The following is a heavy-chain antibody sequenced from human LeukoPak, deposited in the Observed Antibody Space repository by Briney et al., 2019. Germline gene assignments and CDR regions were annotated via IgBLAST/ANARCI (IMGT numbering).Heavy chain of an antibody. CDR3: ARDKLAAAGNYYYYGMDV. J-gene: IGHJ6*02. V-gene: IGHV4-59*01. D-gene: IGHD6-13*01. CDR1: GGPISSYY. Sequence: SETLSLTCTVSGGPISSYYWSWIRQPPGKGLEWIGYIYYSGSTNYNPSLKSRVTMSVDTSKNQFSLKLSSVTAADTAVYYCARDKLAAAGNYYYYGMDVWGQGTTVTVSS. CDR2: IYYSGST.